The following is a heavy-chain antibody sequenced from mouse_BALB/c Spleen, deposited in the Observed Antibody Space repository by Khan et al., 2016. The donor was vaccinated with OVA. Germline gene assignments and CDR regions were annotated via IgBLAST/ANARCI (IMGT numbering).Heavy chain of an antibody. D-gene: IGHD1-1*01. Sequence: VQLKQSGPELVKPGASVKISCKASGYSFTGYFMNWVMQSHGKSLEWIGRINPHIGETFYNQKFKDKATLTVDESSSTAHMDLRSLASEDSAVYYFARIYRSDFDYWGQGTTLTVSS. V-gene: IGHV1-20*02. J-gene: IGHJ2*01. CDR3: ARIYRSDFDY. CDR1: GYSFTGYF. CDR2: INPHIGET.